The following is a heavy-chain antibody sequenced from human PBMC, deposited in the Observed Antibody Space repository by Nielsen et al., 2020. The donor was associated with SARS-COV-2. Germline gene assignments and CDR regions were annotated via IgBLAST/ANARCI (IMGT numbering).Heavy chain of an antibody. V-gene: IGHV4-34*01. D-gene: IGHD2-2*02. CDR3: ARGVGTILLGYCSSTSCYRYYYYMDV. Sequence: WIRQPPGKGLEWIGEINHSGSTNYNPSLKSRVTISVDTSKNQFSLKLSSVTAADTAVYYCARGVGTILLGYCSSTSCYRYYYYMDVWGKGTTVTVS. CDR2: INHSGST. J-gene: IGHJ6*03.